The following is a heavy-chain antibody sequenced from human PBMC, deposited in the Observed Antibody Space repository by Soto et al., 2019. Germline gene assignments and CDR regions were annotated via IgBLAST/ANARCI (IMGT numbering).Heavy chain of an antibody. D-gene: IGHD5-12*01. CDR3: ARDARREESWLYYYYYMDV. V-gene: IGHV3-66*01. CDR2: IYSGGST. J-gene: IGHJ6*03. Sequence: EVQLVESGGGLVQPGGSLRLSCAASGFTVSSNYMSWVRQAPGKGLEWVSVIYSGGSTYYADSVKGRFTISRDNSKNTLYVQMNGLRAEDTAVYYCARDARREESWLYYYYYMDVWGKGTTVTVSS. CDR1: GFTVSSNY.